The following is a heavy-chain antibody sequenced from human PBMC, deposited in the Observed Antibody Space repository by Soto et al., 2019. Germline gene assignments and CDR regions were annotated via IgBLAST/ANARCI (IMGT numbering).Heavy chain of an antibody. V-gene: IGHV4-30-2*01. CDR3: ASDYCDSSGYTYGMDV. J-gene: IGHJ6*02. Sequence: QLQLQESGSGLVKPSQTLSLTCAVSGGSISSGGYSWSWIRQPPGKGLEWIGYIYHSGSTYYNPSPKSRVTIAVDTSKNQFSLKLSSVTAADTAVYYCASDYCDSSGYTYGMDVWGQGTTVTVSS. D-gene: IGHD3-22*01. CDR1: GGSISSGGYS. CDR2: IYHSGST.